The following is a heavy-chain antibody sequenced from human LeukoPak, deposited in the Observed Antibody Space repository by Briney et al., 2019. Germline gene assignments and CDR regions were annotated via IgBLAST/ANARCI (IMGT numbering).Heavy chain of an antibody. D-gene: IGHD4-17*01. CDR2: INHSGST. Sequence: SETLYLACAVYGVSFSGYYWSWIRQPPGKGLEWIGEINHSGSTNYNPSLKSRVTISVDTSKNQFSLKLSSVTAADTAVYYCARGYTVTTFTYWGQGTLVTVSS. J-gene: IGHJ4*02. CDR3: ARGYTVTTFTY. V-gene: IGHV4-34*01. CDR1: GVSFSGYY.